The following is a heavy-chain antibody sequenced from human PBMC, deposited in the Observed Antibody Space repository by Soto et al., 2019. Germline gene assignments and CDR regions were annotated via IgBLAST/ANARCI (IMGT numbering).Heavy chain of an antibody. J-gene: IGHJ4*02. Sequence: EGSLRLSCAASGFSFTNFAMSWVRQAPGKGLEWVAGIGASGDITWYADSVKGRLSISRDNSKNTLYLQLNSLRFEDTAVYYCAKDDFTDRGDDYFDYWGPGTLVTVSS. V-gene: IGHV3-23*01. CDR2: IGASGDIT. CDR3: AKDDFTDRGDDYFDY. D-gene: IGHD2-21*02. CDR1: GFSFTNFA.